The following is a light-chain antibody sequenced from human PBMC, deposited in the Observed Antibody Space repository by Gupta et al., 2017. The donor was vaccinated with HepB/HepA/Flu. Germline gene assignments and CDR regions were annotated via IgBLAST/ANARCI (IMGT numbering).Light chain of an antibody. CDR3: CKAYTAGRT. CDR1: QDIYNY. J-gene: IGKJ4*02. CDR2: AAS. V-gene: IGKV1-27*01. Sequence: DIQMTQSPSSLSASVGDRVTITCRATQDIYNYLAWYQQKPGKVPNLLIYAASALQSAVPSRFSGSGSGLAFTLSIMSLQPEAVATYYCCKAYTAGRTFGEGTKVEIK.